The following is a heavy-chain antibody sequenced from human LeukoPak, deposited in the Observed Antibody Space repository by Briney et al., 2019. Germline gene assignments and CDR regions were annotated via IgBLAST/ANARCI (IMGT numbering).Heavy chain of an antibody. CDR1: GFTISGNY. D-gene: IGHD4-23*01. J-gene: IGHJ4*02. CDR2: IYSGGTT. V-gene: IGHV3-53*01. Sequence: GGSLRLSCAVSGFTISGNYMSWVRQAPGKGLEWVSLIYSGGTTYYADSVKGRFTISRDNSKNTLYLQMNSLRAEDTAVYYCARRAGGYSHPYDYWGQGILVTVSS. CDR3: ARRAGGYSHPYDY.